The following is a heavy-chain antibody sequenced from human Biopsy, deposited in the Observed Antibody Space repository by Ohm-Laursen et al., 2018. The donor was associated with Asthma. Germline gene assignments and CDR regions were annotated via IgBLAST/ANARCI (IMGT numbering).Heavy chain of an antibody. CDR1: SGSGGYMRSGNYY. V-gene: IGHV4-39*01. J-gene: IGHJ6*02. Sequence: GTLSLTCSLSSGSGGYMRSGNYYWGWIRQPPGKGLEWIGSIYYSGTTSYNPSLESRVTVPADTPKNHFSLKPTSVTAADTAVYYCVRGSSSWHHGPFHYYYGLDVWGQGTTATVSS. CDR2: IYYSGTT. D-gene: IGHD6-13*01. CDR3: VRGSSSWHHGPFHYYYGLDV.